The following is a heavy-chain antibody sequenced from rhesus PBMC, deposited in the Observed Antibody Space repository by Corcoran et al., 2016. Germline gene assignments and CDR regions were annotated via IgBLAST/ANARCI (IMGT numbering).Heavy chain of an antibody. CDR2: IYGSCWCT. CDR1: GGSISDSYY. D-gene: IGHD2-2*01. Sequence: QVQLQESGPGLVKPSETLSLTCAVSGGSISDSYYWKWIRHPPGKVLEWSGKIYGSCWCTHYNPSPIRRVPISKLTSKNHFSLKLSSVTASDTAVYYCARARGYCTSTTCSAGDAFDFWGQGLRVTVSS. J-gene: IGHJ3*01. V-gene: IGHV4S7*01. CDR3: ARARGYCTSTTCSAGDAFDF.